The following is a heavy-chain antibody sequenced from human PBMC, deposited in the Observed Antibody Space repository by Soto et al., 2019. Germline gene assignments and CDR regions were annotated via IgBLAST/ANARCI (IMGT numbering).Heavy chain of an antibody. V-gene: IGHV4-59*08. D-gene: IGHD3-16*01. J-gene: IGHJ4*01. Sequence: QVQLQESGPGLVKPSETLSLTCTVSGGTISSWYWSWIRQPPGKGLEWIGYIYYIGSTNSNPSLMTRVTISVAPSKTQFPLKLRSVTAADTAVYYCARRYGTAIDYWGHGTLVTVSS. CDR1: GGTISSWY. CDR3: ARRYGTAIDY. CDR2: IYYIGST.